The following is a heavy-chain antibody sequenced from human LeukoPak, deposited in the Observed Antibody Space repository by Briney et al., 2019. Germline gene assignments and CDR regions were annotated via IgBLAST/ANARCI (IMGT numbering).Heavy chain of an antibody. J-gene: IGHJ4*02. CDR2: INHSGST. D-gene: IGHD3-22*01. CDR1: GGSFSGYY. CDR3: AISYYYDSSGYYYDS. Sequence: PSETLSLTCAVYGGSFSGYYWSWIRQPPGKGLEWIGEINHSGSTNYNPSLKSRVTISVDTSKNQFSLKLSSVTAADTAVYYCAISYYYDSSGYYYDSWGQGTLVTVSS. V-gene: IGHV4-34*01.